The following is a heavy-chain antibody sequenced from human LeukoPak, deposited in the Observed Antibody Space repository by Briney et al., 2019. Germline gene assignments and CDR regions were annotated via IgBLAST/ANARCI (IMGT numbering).Heavy chain of an antibody. CDR1: GFTFSSYA. D-gene: IGHD3-10*01. Sequence: PGGSLRLSCAASGFTFSSYAMTWVRQAPGKGLEWVSAISGSGGTTYSADSVKGRFTISRDNSKNTLYLQMNSLRAEDTAVYYCARDWAAYYYGSGPGYWGQGTLVTVSS. V-gene: IGHV3-23*01. J-gene: IGHJ4*02. CDR2: ISGSGGTT. CDR3: ARDWAAYYYGSGPGY.